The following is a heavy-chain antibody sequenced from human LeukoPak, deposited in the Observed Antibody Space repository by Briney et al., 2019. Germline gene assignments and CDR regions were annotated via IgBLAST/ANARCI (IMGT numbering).Heavy chain of an antibody. D-gene: IGHD3-10*01. Sequence: GGSLRLSCAASGFTVSSNYMSWVRQAPGKGLEWVSVIYSGGSTYYADSVKGRFTISRDNSKDTLYLQMNSLRAEDTAVYYCARDKAGVLDYWGQGTLVTVSS. CDR2: IYSGGST. V-gene: IGHV3-53*01. J-gene: IGHJ4*02. CDR1: GFTVSSNY. CDR3: ARDKAGVLDY.